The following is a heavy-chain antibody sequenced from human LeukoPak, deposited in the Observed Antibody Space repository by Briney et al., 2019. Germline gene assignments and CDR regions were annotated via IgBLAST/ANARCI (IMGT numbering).Heavy chain of an antibody. CDR2: TVGGGGGT. D-gene: IGHD3-22*01. Sequence: PGGSLRLSCAASGFTFSSTSMSWVRQAPGKGLEWVAVTVGGGGGTYYADSVKGRFTISRDNAKNSLYLQMNSLRAEDTAVYYCARDYYDSSGYYSVPLYWGQGTLVTVSS. V-gene: IGHV3-23*01. CDR1: GFTFSSTS. J-gene: IGHJ4*02. CDR3: ARDYYDSSGYYSVPLY.